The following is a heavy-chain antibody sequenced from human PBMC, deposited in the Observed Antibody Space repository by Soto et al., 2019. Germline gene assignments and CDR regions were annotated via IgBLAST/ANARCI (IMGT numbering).Heavy chain of an antibody. J-gene: IGHJ4*02. CDR1: GYTFTSYG. CDR3: ARDLGVVAETAPGYNWNDFDY. D-gene: IGHD1-1*01. V-gene: IGHV1-18*01. Sequence: ASVKVSCKASGYTFTSYGISWVRQAPGQGLEWMGWISAYNGNTNYAQKLQGRVTMTTDTSTSTAYMELRSLRSDDTAVYYCARDLGVVAETAPGYNWNDFDYWGQGTLVTVSS. CDR2: ISAYNGNT.